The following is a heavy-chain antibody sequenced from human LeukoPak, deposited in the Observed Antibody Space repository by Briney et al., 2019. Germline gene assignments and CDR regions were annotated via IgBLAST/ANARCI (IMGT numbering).Heavy chain of an antibody. CDR1: GFTFSSYA. D-gene: IGHD6-19*01. CDR2: ISYDGSNK. CDR3: ARAGHSSGGAGWFDP. V-gene: IGHV3-30-3*01. Sequence: GRSLRLSCAASGFTFSSYAMHWVRQAPGKGLEWVAVISYDGSNKYYADSVKGRFTISRDNSKNTLYLQMNSLRAEDTAVYYCARAGHSSGGAGWFDPWGQGTLVTVSS. J-gene: IGHJ5*02.